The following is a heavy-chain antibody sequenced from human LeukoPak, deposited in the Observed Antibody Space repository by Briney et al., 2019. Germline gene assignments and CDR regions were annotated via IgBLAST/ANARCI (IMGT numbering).Heavy chain of an antibody. CDR3: TTDGYCSGGSCYSYRAEYFQH. J-gene: IGHJ1*01. CDR2: IKSKTDGGTT. CDR1: GFTLSNAW. D-gene: IGHD2-15*01. Sequence: GALRLSCAASGFTLSNAWMSWVRQAPGKGLEWVGRIKSKTDGGTTDYAAPVKSRFTISRDDSKNTLYVQMNSLKTEDTAVYYCTTDGYCSGGSCYSYRAEYFQHWGQGILVTVSS. V-gene: IGHV3-15*01.